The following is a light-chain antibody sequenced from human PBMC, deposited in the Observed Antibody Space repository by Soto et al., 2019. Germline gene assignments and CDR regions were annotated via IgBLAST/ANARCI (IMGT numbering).Light chain of an antibody. CDR1: QDISHY. CDR2: DAS. V-gene: IGKV1-33*01. CDR3: QQYDDLPIT. Sequence: DSRMTQAPSSRSSSVGDRDTSTCQASQDISHYLNWYQQKPGKALKLLIYDASNLHPGVPSRFRGSGSGTEFSFNITSLQPEDVATYYCQQYDDLPITFGQGTRLEI. J-gene: IGKJ5*01.